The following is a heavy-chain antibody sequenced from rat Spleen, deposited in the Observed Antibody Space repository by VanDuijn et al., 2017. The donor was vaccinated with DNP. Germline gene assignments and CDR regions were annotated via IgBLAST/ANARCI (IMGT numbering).Heavy chain of an antibody. Sequence: EVQLVETGGGLVQPGRSLKLSCVASGFTFSSYWMYWIRQAPGKGLEWVASINTDGGNTYYPDSVKGRFTISRYNAKSTLYLQMDSLRSEDTATYYCVRRGGKGLFAYWGQGTLVTVSS. J-gene: IGHJ3*01. CDR1: GFTFSSYW. CDR2: INTDGGNT. V-gene: IGHV5-58*01. CDR3: VRRGGKGLFAY.